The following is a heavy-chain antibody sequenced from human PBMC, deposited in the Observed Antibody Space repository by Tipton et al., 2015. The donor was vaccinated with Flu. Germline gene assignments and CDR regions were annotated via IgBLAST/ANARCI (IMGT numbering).Heavy chain of an antibody. CDR2: ISWNSGNI. CDR3: AKDRDSGSYYYYAMDV. CDR1: GFTFDDYA. D-gene: IGHD1-26*01. Sequence: SLRLSCEASGFTFDDYAMHWVRQPPGKGLEWVSGISWNSGNIGYADSVKGRFTISRDNARASLFLQMNSLRPEDTAVYYCAKDRDSGSYYYYAMDVGGQGTPVIVSS. J-gene: IGHJ6*02. V-gene: IGHV3-9*01.